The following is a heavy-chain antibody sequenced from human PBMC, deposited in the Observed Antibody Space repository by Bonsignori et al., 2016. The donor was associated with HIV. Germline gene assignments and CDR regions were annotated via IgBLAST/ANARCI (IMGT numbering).Heavy chain of an antibody. V-gene: IGHV3-30-3*01. D-gene: IGHD6-6*01. CDR3: ARDFGQLVLEDDAFDI. J-gene: IGHJ3*02. CDR2: ISYDGSNK. Sequence: VRQMPGKGLEWVAVISYDGSNKYYADSVKGRFTISRDNSKNTLYLQMNSLRAEDTAVYYCARDFGQLVLEDDAFDIWGQGTMVTVSS.